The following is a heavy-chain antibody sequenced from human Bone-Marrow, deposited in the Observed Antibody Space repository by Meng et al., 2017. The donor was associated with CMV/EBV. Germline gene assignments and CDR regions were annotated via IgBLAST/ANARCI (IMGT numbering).Heavy chain of an antibody. Sequence: GESLKISCEASGFSFSNYGMHWVRQAQGKGLEWVAFIRSDGSNENYADSVKGRFTISRDNSKNTLYLQMNSLRPEDTAVYYCPKAPRKDNFESSGYYSLFDPWGQGTLVTLSS. J-gene: IGHJ5*02. CDR1: GFSFSNYG. D-gene: IGHD3-22*01. V-gene: IGHV3-30*02. CDR3: PKAPRKDNFESSGYYSLFDP. CDR2: IRSDGSNE.